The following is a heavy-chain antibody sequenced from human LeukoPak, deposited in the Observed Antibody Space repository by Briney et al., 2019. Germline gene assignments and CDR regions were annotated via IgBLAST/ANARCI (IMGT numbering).Heavy chain of an antibody. V-gene: IGHV3-7*01. J-gene: IGHJ4*02. CDR2: IKQDGSEK. Sequence: GGSLRLSCAASGFTLSSYWMSWVRQAPGKGLEWVANIKQDGSEKYYVDSVKGRFTISRDNAKNSLYLQMNSLRAEDTAVYYCARVTGKHFAYYFDYWGQGTLVTVSS. D-gene: IGHD1-14*01. CDR1: GFTLSSYW. CDR3: ARVTGKHFAYYFDY.